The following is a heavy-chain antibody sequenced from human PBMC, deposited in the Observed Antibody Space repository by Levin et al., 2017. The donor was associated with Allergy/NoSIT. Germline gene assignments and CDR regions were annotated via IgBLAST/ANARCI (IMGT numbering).Heavy chain of an antibody. V-gene: IGHV4-59*01. D-gene: IGHD2-15*01. J-gene: IGHJ6*02. Sequence: SETLSLTCIVSGGSISSYHWSWIRQPPGKGLEWIGYIYYSGSTDYNPSLKSRVTLSIDTSKSQFSLTLNSVTAADTAVYYCARDRVVASSGTYYYCGMAVWGPGTTVTVSS. CDR1: GGSISSYH. CDR2: IYYSGST. CDR3: ARDRVVASSGTYYYCGMAV.